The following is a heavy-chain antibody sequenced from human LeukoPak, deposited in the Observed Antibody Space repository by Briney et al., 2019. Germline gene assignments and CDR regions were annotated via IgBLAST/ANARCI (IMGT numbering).Heavy chain of an antibody. CDR2: IYPGDSDT. Sequence: GESLKISCKGSGYSFTSYWIGWVRQMPGKGLEWMGIIYPGDSDTRYSPSFQGQVTISADKSISTAYLQWSSLKASDTAMYYCARLYMGERIAVAGTHYYYYMDVWGKGTTVTVSS. D-gene: IGHD6-19*01. CDR3: ARLYMGERIAVAGTHYYYYMDV. J-gene: IGHJ6*03. V-gene: IGHV5-51*01. CDR1: GYSFTSYW.